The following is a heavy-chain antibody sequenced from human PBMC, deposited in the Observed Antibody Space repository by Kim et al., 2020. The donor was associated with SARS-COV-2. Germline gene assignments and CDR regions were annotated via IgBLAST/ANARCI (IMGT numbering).Heavy chain of an antibody. V-gene: IGHV3-23*01. D-gene: IGHD3-3*01. Sequence: GGSLRLSCAASGFTFSSYAMSWVRQAPGKGLEWVSAISGSGGSTYYADSVKGRFTISRDNSKNTLYLQMNSLRAEDTAVYYCAKDQDEWGYDFWSGYYIGALFFDYWGQGTLVTVSS. CDR1: GFTFSSYA. CDR3: AKDQDEWGYDFWSGYYIGALFFDY. CDR2: ISGSGGST. J-gene: IGHJ4*02.